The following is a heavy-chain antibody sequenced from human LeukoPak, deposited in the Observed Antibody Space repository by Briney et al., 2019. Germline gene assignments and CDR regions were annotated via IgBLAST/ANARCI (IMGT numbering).Heavy chain of an antibody. CDR1: GYTFTSYD. CDR2: ISAYNGNT. CDR3: AREGSGYSLYYFDY. D-gene: IGHD3-3*01. V-gene: IGHV1-18*01. Sequence: ASVKVSCKASGYTFTSYDISWVRQAPGQGLEWMGWISAYNGNTNYAQKLQGRVTITTDTSTSTAYMELRSLRSEDTAVYYCAREGSGYSLYYFDYWGQGTLVTVSS. J-gene: IGHJ4*02.